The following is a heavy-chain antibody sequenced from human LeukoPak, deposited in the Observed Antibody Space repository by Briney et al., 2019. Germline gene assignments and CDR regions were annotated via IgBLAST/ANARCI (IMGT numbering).Heavy chain of an antibody. J-gene: IGHJ4*02. CDR1: GGSISSYY. D-gene: IGHD3-10*01. V-gene: IGHV4-59*01. CDR3: ARGTYYYGSGGLLPYFDY. CDR2: IYYSGST. Sequence: PSETLSLTCTVSGGSISSYYWSWIRQPPGKGLEWIGYIYYSGSTNYNPSLKSRVTISVDTSKNQFSLKLSSVTAADTAVYYCARGTYYYGSGGLLPYFDYWGQGTLVTVSS.